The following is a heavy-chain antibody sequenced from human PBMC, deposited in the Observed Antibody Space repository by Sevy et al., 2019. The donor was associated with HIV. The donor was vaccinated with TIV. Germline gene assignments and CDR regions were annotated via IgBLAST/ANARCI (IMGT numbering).Heavy chain of an antibody. J-gene: IGHJ3*02. D-gene: IGHD3-22*01. CDR3: ARDKNHYDRSVYYDAFDI. CDR2: IKEDGSDK. CDR1: GFTLSSFW. V-gene: IGHV3-7*03. Sequence: GGSLRLSCAASGFTLSSFWMTWVRQAPGKGLEWVANIKEDGSDKNYLDSVKGQFTISRDNAKNSLYLQMNSLRAEDTAVYYCARDKNHYDRSVYYDAFDIWGQGTMVTVSS.